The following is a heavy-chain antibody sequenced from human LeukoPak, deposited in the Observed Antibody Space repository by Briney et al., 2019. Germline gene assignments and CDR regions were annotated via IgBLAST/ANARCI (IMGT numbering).Heavy chain of an antibody. D-gene: IGHD4-23*01. Sequence: SETLSLTCTVSGVSINSYYWSWIRQPPGKGLEWIGYIYYSGSTNCNPSLKSRVTISIDTSKNQFSLKLSSVTAADTAVYYCARLFGNSDFDYWGQGALVTVSS. V-gene: IGHV4-59*01. CDR1: GVSINSYY. CDR3: ARLFGNSDFDY. J-gene: IGHJ4*02. CDR2: IYYSGST.